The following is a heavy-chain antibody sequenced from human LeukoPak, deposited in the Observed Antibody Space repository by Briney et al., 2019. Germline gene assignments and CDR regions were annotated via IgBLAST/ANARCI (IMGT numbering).Heavy chain of an antibody. J-gene: IGHJ3*02. Sequence: ASVKVSCKASGYTFTAHYIHWVRQAPGQGPECMGWINPKSGGTNYEQKFRGRVTMTRDTSINTVYMELSRLRSDDTAVYYCARGEVSGYIELVPGEEKYAFDIWGQGTMVTVSS. CDR2: INPKSGGT. CDR1: GYTFTAHY. D-gene: IGHD2-2*01. V-gene: IGHV1-2*02. CDR3: ARGEVSGYIELVPGEEKYAFDI.